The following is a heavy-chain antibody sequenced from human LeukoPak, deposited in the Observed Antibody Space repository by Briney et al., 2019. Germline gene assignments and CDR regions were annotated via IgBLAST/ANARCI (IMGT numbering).Heavy chain of an antibody. D-gene: IGHD3-9*01. CDR2: ISGSGVST. J-gene: IGHJ4*02. CDR3: AKGYDILTGYYNTPLSTNFDY. V-gene: IGHV3-23*01. CDR1: GFTFSSYA. Sequence: GGSLRLSCAASGFTFSSYAMSWVRQAPGKGLGWVSAISGSGVSTYCADSVKGRFTISRDNSKNTLYLQMNSLRAEDTAVYYCAKGYDILTGYYNTPLSTNFDYWGQGTLVTVSS.